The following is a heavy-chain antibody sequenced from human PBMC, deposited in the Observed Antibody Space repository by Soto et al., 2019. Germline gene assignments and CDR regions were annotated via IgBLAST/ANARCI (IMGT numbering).Heavy chain of an antibody. Sequence: PSETLSLTCTVSSGSISVTNVFWGWVRQRPGKGLEWIGNVDYSETAYFSPSLATRVTFHVDTSKNQFSLTLYSVTAADTAVYYCARITGRHLDYWGQGILVTVSS. CDR3: ARITGRHLDY. J-gene: IGHJ4*02. CDR1: SGSISVTNVF. CDR2: VDYSETA. D-gene: IGHD1-20*01. V-gene: IGHV4-39*01.